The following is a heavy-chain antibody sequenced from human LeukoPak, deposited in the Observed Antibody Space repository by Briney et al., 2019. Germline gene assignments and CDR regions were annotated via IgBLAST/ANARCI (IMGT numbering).Heavy chain of an antibody. V-gene: IGHV1-69*04. J-gene: IGHJ6*02. CDR2: IIPILGIA. CDR3: ASRTGSGTLGYYGMDV. Sequence: SVKVSCKASGGTFSSYAISWVRQAPGQGLEWMGRIIPILGIANYAQKFQGRVTITADKSTSTAYMELSSLRSEDTAVYYCASRTGSGTLGYYGMDVWGQGTTVTVSS. D-gene: IGHD3-10*01. CDR1: GGTFSSYA.